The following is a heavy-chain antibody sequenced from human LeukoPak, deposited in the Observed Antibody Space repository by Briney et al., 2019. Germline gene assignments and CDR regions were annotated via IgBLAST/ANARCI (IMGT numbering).Heavy chain of an antibody. CDR3: AKDLGYCSGGSCYYFDY. CDR2: ISYDGSNK. Sequence: GGSLRLSCAASGLTFSSYGMHWVRQAPGKGLEWVAVISYDGSNKYYADSVKGRFTISRDNSKNTLYLQMNSLRAEDTAVYYCAKDLGYCSGGSCYYFDYWGQGTLVTVSS. D-gene: IGHD2-15*01. V-gene: IGHV3-30*18. CDR1: GLTFSSYG. J-gene: IGHJ4*02.